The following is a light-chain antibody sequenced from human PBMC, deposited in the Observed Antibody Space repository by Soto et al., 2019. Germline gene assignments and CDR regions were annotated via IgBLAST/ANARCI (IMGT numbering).Light chain of an antibody. Sequence: VLSQSPCTLTLSPGERATLSCRASQSVSSNYLAWYQQKPGQAPRLLIYGASTRATGIPDRFSGSGSGTDFTLTISRLEPEDFAVYYCQQYGSSGTFGQGTKVDIK. CDR1: QSVSSNY. CDR3: QQYGSSGT. V-gene: IGKV3-20*01. CDR2: GAS. J-gene: IGKJ1*01.